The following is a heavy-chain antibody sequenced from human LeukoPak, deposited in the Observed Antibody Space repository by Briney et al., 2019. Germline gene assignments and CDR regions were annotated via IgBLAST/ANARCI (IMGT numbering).Heavy chain of an antibody. V-gene: IGHV4-59*02. CDR3: ARGGGRGSSAFDV. Sequence: SATLSLTCTVSGDSVNDYYWNWIRQPPGKGLEWIGYIYYSGSTDYNPSLKSRVTMSVDTSKNQFSLKLNSVTAADTAVYYCARGGGRGSSAFDVWGQGTMVIVSA. J-gene: IGHJ3*01. CDR1: GDSVNDYY. D-gene: IGHD3-10*01. CDR2: IYYSGST.